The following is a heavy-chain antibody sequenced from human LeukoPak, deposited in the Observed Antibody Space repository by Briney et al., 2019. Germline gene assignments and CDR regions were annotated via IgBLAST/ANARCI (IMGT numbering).Heavy chain of an antibody. J-gene: IGHJ3*02. CDR2: IYYSGST. D-gene: IGHD6-13*01. Sequence: SETLSLTCTVSGGSFSSYYWSWIRQPPGKGLEWIGYIYYSGSTNYNPSLKSRVTISVDTSKNQFSLKLSSVTAADTAVCYCARVSSSWSDAFDIWGQGTMVTASS. CDR1: GGSFSSYY. CDR3: ARVSSSWSDAFDI. V-gene: IGHV4-59*01.